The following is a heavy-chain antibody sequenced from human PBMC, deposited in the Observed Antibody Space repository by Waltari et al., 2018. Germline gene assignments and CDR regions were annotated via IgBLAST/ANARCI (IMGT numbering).Heavy chain of an antibody. Sequence: EVQLVESGGGLVQPGRSLRLSCAASGFTFDDYAMHWVRQAPGKGLEWVSGISWNSGSIGYADSVKGRFTISRDNAKNSLYLQMNSLRAEDTALYYCAKDKEMATPYYFDYWGQGTLVTVSS. CDR2: ISWNSGSI. D-gene: IGHD5-12*01. V-gene: IGHV3-9*01. CDR3: AKDKEMATPYYFDY. J-gene: IGHJ4*02. CDR1: GFTFDDYA.